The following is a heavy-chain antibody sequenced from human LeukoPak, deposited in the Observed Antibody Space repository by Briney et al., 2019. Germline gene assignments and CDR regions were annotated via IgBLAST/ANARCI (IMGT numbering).Heavy chain of an antibody. CDR1: GGSFSYYY. CDR3: ATHPEDY. Sequence: SETLSLTCAVYGGSFSYYYWSWIRQPPGKGLEWIGEINHSGITNYNPSLKSRVTISVDTSKNQFSLKLSSVTAADTAAYYCATHPEDYWGQGTLVTVSS. J-gene: IGHJ4*02. CDR2: INHSGIT. V-gene: IGHV4-34*01.